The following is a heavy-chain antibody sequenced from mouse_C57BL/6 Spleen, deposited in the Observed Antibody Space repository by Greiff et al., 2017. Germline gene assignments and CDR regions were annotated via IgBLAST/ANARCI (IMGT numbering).Heavy chain of an antibody. V-gene: IGHV2-2*01. CDR1: GFSLTSYG. CDR2: RWSGGST. D-gene: IGHD1-1*01. CDR3: ARKHYYGIYAMDY. J-gene: IGHJ4*01. Sequence: QVQLKESGPGLVQPSPSLSITCTVSGFSLTSYGVHWVRQSPGKGLEWLGVRWSGGSTDYNAAFISRLSISKDDSKSQVFFKMNSLQADDTSIYYCARKHYYGIYAMDYWGQGTSVTVSS.